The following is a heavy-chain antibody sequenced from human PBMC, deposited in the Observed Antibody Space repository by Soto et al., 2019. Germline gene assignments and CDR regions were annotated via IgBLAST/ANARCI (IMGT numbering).Heavy chain of an antibody. CDR2: ITTGNDYI. CDR1: GFTLSSFS. Sequence: GGSLRLSCVGSGFTLSSFSMSWVRQTPGKGLEWVSSITTGNDYISYADSVKGRFTISRDNAKNSLFLRMNSLRADDTALYFCARDLYSSLFDSWGQCTLVTVSS. J-gene: IGHJ5*01. V-gene: IGHV3-21*01. CDR3: ARDLYSSLFDS. D-gene: IGHD6-19*01.